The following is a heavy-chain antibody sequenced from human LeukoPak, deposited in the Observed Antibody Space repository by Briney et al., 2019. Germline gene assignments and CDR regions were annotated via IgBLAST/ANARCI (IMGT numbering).Heavy chain of an antibody. CDR2: ISAYNGET. V-gene: IGHV1-18*01. D-gene: IGHD6-6*01. Sequence: ASVKVSCKASGYTFSTYGISWVRQAPGQGLEWMGWISAYNGETNYAQKFQGRVTVTTDTSTSTAYMELRSLRSDDTAIYYCARDLIAVRPGWFDPWGQGTLVTVSS. CDR1: GYTFSTYG. J-gene: IGHJ5*02. CDR3: ARDLIAVRPGWFDP.